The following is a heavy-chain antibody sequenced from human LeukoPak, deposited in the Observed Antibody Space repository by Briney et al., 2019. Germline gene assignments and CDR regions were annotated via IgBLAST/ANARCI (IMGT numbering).Heavy chain of an antibody. D-gene: IGHD3-10*01. CDR2: IYYSGST. Sequence: SETLSLTCTVSGGSISSYYWSWIRQPPGKGLEWIGYIYYSGSTNYNPSLKSRVTISVDTSKNQFSLKLSSVTAADTAVYYCARDRYYGSGSPDAFDIWGRGTMVTVSS. V-gene: IGHV4-59*01. CDR1: GGSISSYY. J-gene: IGHJ3*02. CDR3: ARDRYYGSGSPDAFDI.